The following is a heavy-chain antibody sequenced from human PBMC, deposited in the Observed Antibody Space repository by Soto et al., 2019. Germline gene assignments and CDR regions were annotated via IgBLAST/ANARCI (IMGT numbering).Heavy chain of an antibody. V-gene: IGHV3-30*18. CDR3: AKERCSGGSCYYDY. J-gene: IGHJ4*02. D-gene: IGHD2-15*01. CDR2: ISYDGSNK. Sequence: QVQLVESGGGVVQPGRSLRLSCAASGFTFSSYGMHWVRQAPGKGLEWVAVISYDGSNKYYADSVKGRFTISRNNSKNTLYQQMNSLRAEDTAVYYCAKERCSGGSCYYDYWGQGTLVTVSA. CDR1: GFTFSSYG.